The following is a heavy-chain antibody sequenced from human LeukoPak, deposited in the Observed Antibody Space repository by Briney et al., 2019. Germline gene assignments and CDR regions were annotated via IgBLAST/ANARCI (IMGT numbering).Heavy chain of an antibody. CDR3: ARHGGDQLSHRAFDM. D-gene: IGHD2-2*01. J-gene: IGHJ3*02. CDR2: ICPGDSDT. CDR1: GYSFSSHW. V-gene: IGHV5-51*01. Sequence: GESLKISCKTSGYSFSSHWIGWVRQMPGKGLEWMGIICPGDSDTRYSPSFEGQVTISADKSSSTAYLQWSSLKASDTAMYYCARHGGDQLSHRAFDMWGQGTMVIVS.